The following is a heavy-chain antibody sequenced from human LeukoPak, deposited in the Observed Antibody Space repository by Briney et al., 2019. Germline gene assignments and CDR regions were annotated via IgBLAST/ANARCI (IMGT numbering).Heavy chain of an antibody. J-gene: IGHJ3*01. D-gene: IGHD6-13*01. CDR2: IWYEGGNK. V-gene: IGHV3-33*01. Sequence: GGSLRLSCAASGFIFSSYGMHWVRQAPGKGREWVATIWYEGGNKYYADSVKGRFTISRDNSKNTLYLQMSSLRAEDTAVYYCARAAGAGSDAFAFWGQGTMVTVSS. CDR1: GFIFSSYG. CDR3: ARAAGAGSDAFAF.